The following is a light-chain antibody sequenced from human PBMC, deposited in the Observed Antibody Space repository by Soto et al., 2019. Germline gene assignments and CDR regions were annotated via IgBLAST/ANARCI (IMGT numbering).Light chain of an antibody. Sequence: EIVMTQSPGTLSVSPGERATHSCRASQSVSVNLAWYHQKPGQAPRLLIYGVSTRATGIPARFSGSESGTEFTLTISSMQSEDFAGYYCQQYNDWPFTFGPGTKVDIK. CDR3: QQYNDWPFT. CDR1: QSVSVN. J-gene: IGKJ3*01. V-gene: IGKV3-15*01. CDR2: GVS.